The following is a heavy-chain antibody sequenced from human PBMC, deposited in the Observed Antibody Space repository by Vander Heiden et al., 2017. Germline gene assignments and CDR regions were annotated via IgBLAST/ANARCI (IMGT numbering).Heavy chain of an antibody. V-gene: IGHV3-53*02. CDR2: IYRDGRT. Sequence: EVPLVDTGGCFIHPGGFLSLSSLAYDNYMQWVRQAPGKGLEFVAVIYRDGRTYYGESVKGRFTVCRDKSMNSLDLQMNRLGVGDTAIYYCVSATCSGGSCPEYWGQGTLVTVS. D-gene: IGHD2-15*01. CDR3: VSATCSGGSCPEY. CDR1: DNY. J-gene: IGHJ4*02.